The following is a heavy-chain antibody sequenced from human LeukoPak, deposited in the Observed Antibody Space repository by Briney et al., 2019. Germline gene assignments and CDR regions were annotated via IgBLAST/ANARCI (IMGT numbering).Heavy chain of an antibody. Sequence: SETLSLTCTVSGGSISSYYWRWIRQPPGKGLEWIGYIYTSGSTNYNPSLKSRVTISVDTSKNQFSLKLSSVTAADTAVYYCAVTAIAAAGDYYYYYMDVWGKGTTVTVSS. CDR3: AVTAIAAAGDYYYYYMDV. CDR1: GGSISSYY. D-gene: IGHD6-13*01. CDR2: IYTSGST. V-gene: IGHV4-4*09. J-gene: IGHJ6*03.